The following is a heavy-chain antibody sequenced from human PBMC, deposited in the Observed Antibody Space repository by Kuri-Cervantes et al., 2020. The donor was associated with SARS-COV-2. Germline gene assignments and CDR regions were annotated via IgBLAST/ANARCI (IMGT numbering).Heavy chain of an antibody. V-gene: IGHV3-48*03. J-gene: IGHJ4*02. CDR1: GFTFSNYE. D-gene: IGHD5-18*01. CDR2: ISGSGSTI. Sequence: GESLKISCAASGFTFSNYEMNWVRQAPGKRLEWVSYISGSGSTIYYADSVKGRFTISRDNAKSSLYLEMNSLRVEDTAFYYCAKDMWSDDRGHSHGGFDFWGQGTLVTVSS. CDR3: AKDMWSDDRGHSHGGFDF.